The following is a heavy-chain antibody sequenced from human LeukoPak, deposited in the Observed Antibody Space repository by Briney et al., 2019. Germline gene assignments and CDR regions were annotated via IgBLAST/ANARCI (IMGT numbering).Heavy chain of an antibody. V-gene: IGHV4-31*03. Sequence: PSQTLSLTCTVSGGSISSGGYYWSWIRQHPGKGLEWIRYIYYSGSTYYNPSLKSRVTISVDTSKNQFSLKLSSVTAADTAVYYCAIARGDPHTYYFDYWGQGTLVTVSS. CDR2: IYYSGST. CDR1: GGSISSGGYY. D-gene: IGHD2-21*02. J-gene: IGHJ4*02. CDR3: AIARGDPHTYYFDY.